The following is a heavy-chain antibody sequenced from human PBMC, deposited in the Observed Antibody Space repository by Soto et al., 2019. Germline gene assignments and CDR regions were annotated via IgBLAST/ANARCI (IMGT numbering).Heavy chain of an antibody. CDR1: GYTFTNYG. CDR2: ISAYNGNT. Sequence: QVQLVQSGAEVKKPGDSVKVSCRASGYTFTNYGISWVRQAPGQGLEWMGWISAYNGNTNYAQKLQGRVTMTTDTSMRTAYMELRSLRSDDTPVYYCAREKQFYDILTGYFNDYWGQGTLVTVSS. V-gene: IGHV1-18*01. CDR3: AREKQFYDILTGYFNDY. D-gene: IGHD3-9*01. J-gene: IGHJ4*02.